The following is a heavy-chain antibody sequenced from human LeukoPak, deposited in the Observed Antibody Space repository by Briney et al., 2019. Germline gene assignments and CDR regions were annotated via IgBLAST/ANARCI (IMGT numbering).Heavy chain of an antibody. V-gene: IGHV3-53*01. CDR3: ARVPYGDSQGY. Sequence: GGSLRLSCAASGFTVSKNYMSWVRQVPGKGLEWVSVIYSGGSTYNADSVKGRFTISRDNSKNTLYLQMNSLRAEDTAVYYCARVPYGDSQGYWGQGTLVTVSS. J-gene: IGHJ4*02. D-gene: IGHD4-17*01. CDR2: IYSGGST. CDR1: GFTVSKNY.